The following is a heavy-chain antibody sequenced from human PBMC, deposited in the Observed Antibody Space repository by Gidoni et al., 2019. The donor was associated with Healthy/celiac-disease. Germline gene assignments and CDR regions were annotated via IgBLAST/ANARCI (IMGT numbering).Heavy chain of an antibody. D-gene: IGHD3-22*01. Sequence: QVQLQQWGAGLLKPSETLSLTCAVYGGSFSGYYWRWIRQPPGKGLEWIGEINHSGSTNYNPSLKSRVTISVDTSKNQFSLKLSSVTAADTAVYYCARGFFVWKNYDSSRGGKKNRANWFDPWGQGTLVTVSS. CDR2: INHSGST. CDR1: GGSFSGYY. CDR3: ARGFFVWKNYDSSRGGKKNRANWFDP. J-gene: IGHJ5*02. V-gene: IGHV4-34*01.